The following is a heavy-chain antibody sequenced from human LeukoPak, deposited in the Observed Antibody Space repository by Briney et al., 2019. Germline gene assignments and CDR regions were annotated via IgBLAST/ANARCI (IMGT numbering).Heavy chain of an antibody. Sequence: PSETLSLTCTVSGGSISSYYWSWIRQPPGKGLEWIGSISYSGSTYYNPSLKSRVTISVDTSKNQFSLKLSSVTAADTAVYYCARHRGHGRIAAAGRYYFYYYMDVWGKGTTVTISS. V-gene: IGHV4-39*01. J-gene: IGHJ6*03. CDR3: ARHRGHGRIAAAGRYYFYYYMDV. D-gene: IGHD6-13*01. CDR2: ISYSGST. CDR1: GGSISSYY.